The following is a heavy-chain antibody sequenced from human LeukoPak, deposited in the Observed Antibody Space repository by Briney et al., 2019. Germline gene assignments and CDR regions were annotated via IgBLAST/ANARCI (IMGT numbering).Heavy chain of an antibody. D-gene: IGHD3-22*01. CDR2: ISAYNGNT. V-gene: IGHV1-18*01. J-gene: IGHJ4*02. Sequence: GASVKVSCKASGYTFTSYGISWVRQAPGQGLEWMGWISAYNGNTNYAQKLQGRVTMTTDTSTSTAYMELRRLKSDDTAVYYCARVPPGSSGYYKDYWGQGTLVTVSS. CDR1: GYTFTSYG. CDR3: ARVPPGSSGYYKDY.